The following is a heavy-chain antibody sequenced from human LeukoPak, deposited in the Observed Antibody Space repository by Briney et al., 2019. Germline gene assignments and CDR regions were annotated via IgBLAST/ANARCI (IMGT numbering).Heavy chain of an antibody. Sequence: PGGSLRLSCAASGFTFSSYAMHWVRQAPAKGLEWVTGISYDGNNKYYADSVKGRFTISRDNSYNTLYLQMNSLRAEDTAVYYCAKDVGRVGASPFDIWGQGKVVTASS. V-gene: IGHV3-30*18. CDR1: GFTFSSYA. CDR3: AKDVGRVGASPFDI. J-gene: IGHJ3*02. CDR2: ISYDGNNK. D-gene: IGHD1-26*01.